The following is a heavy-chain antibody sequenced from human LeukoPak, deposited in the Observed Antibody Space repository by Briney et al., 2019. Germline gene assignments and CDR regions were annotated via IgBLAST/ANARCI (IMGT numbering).Heavy chain of an antibody. CDR3: ARSGGYPGFDY. Sequence: QTGGSVRLSCAASGFTFSSYSMNWVRQAPGKGLEWVSYISSSSSTRYYADSVKGRFTISRDNAKNSLYLQMNSLRAEDTAVYYCARSGGYPGFDYWGQGTLVTVSS. D-gene: IGHD1-26*01. CDR2: ISSSSSTR. J-gene: IGHJ4*02. V-gene: IGHV3-48*04. CDR1: GFTFSSYS.